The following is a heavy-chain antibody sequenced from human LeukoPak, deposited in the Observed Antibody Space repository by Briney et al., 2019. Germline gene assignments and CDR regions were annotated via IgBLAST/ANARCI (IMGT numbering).Heavy chain of an antibody. CDR1: GFTFRSYW. Sequence: GGSLRLSCAASGFTFRSYWIRWVRQAPGKGLEWVANIKQDGSEKNYVDSVKGRFTISRDNAKNSLYLQMNSLRAEDTAVYYCASGLELDYWGQGTLVTVSS. CDR3: ASGLELDY. CDR2: IKQDGSEK. V-gene: IGHV3-7*03. J-gene: IGHJ4*02.